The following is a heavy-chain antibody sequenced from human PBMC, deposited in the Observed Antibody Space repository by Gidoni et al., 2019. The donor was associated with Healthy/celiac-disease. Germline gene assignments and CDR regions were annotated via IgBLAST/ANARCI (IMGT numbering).Heavy chain of an antibody. V-gene: IGHV4-31*03. CDR1: GGSIRSGGYY. J-gene: IGHJ5*02. CDR3: ARGSPHDIVVVPAASNWFDP. CDR2: IYYSGST. Sequence: QVQLQESGPGLVKPSQTLSLTCTVSGGSIRSGGYYWSWLRQHPGKGLEWIGYIYYSGSTYYNPSLKSRVTISVDTSKNQFSLKLSSVTAADTAVYYCARGSPHDIVVVPAASNWFDPWGQGTLVTVSS. D-gene: IGHD2-2*01.